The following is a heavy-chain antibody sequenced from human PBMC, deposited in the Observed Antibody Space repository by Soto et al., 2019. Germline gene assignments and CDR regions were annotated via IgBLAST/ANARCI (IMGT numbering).Heavy chain of an antibody. V-gene: IGHV3-21*01. Sequence: PGGSLRLSCAASGFTFSSHAMGWLRQAPGTGPEWVAFVDTSGGYSSYADSVKGRFTISRDNSENSLYLQLDSLRDEDTAVYYWARASHDYGALDYWGQGALVTVSS. J-gene: IGHJ4*02. CDR2: VDTSGGYS. D-gene: IGHD4-17*01. CDR3: ARASHDYGALDY. CDR1: GFTFSSHA.